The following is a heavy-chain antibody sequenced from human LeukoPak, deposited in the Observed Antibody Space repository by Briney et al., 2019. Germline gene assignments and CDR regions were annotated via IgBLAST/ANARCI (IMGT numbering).Heavy chain of an antibody. CDR3: AREQAVAGTSH. D-gene: IGHD6-19*01. J-gene: IGHJ4*02. V-gene: IGHV4-59*12. CDR2: IYYSGST. CDR1: GGSISSYY. Sequence: SETLSLTCTVSGGSISSYYWSWIRQPPGKGLEWIGYIYYSGSTNYNPSLKSRVTISVDTSKNQFSLKLSSVTAADTAVYYCAREQAVAGTSHWGQGTLVTVSS.